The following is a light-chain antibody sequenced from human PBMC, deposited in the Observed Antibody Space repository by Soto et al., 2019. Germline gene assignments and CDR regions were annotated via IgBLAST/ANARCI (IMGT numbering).Light chain of an antibody. J-gene: IGLJ2*01. CDR3: FLSYTAARRV. CDR1: TGAVTSGHF. Sequence: QTVVTQEPSLTVSPGGTVTLTCGSSTGAVTSGHFPYWFQQKPGQAPRTLIFDTSNKHSGTPARFSGSLLGGKAALTLSGAQPEDEADYYCFLSYTAARRVFGGGTKVTVL. CDR2: DTS. V-gene: IGLV7-46*01.